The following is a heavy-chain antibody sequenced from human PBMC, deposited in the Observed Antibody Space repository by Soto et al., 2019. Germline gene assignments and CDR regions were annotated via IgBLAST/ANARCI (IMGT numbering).Heavy chain of an antibody. CDR2: LSGSDGKT. J-gene: IGHJ5*02. D-gene: IGHD2-15*01. CDR1: GFSFSSFV. CDR3: ARCSFLDP. V-gene: IGHV3-23*01. Sequence: EVQLLESGGRWVQPGGSLRLSCPTSGFSFSSFVMSWVRQGPGKGLEWVSSLSGSDGKTYSADSVKGRFSMSTDTAKSTLYLEMPSLRAEDTAVYDCARCSFLDPWGQGTPVTVS.